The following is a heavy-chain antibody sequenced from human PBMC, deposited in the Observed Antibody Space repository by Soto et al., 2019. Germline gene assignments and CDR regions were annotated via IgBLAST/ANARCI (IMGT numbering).Heavy chain of an antibody. CDR1: GGSISNYY. Sequence: TSETLSLTCTVSGGSISNYYWSWIRQPPGKGLEWIGYIYYTGSTNYNPSLKSRVTISVDTSKNQFSLKLSSVTAADTAVYYCARGITIFGVVVYHYYYYMDVWGKGTTVTVSS. D-gene: IGHD3-3*01. CDR2: IYYTGST. CDR3: ARGITIFGVVVYHYYYYMDV. V-gene: IGHV4-59*08. J-gene: IGHJ6*03.